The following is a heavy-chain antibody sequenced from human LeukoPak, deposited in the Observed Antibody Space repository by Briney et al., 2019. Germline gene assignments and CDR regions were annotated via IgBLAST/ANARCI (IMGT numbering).Heavy chain of an antibody. CDR1: GYTFTSYY. CDR2: VNANSGGT. Sequence: ASVKVSCKTSGYTFTSYYIHWVRQAPGQGLEWMGWVNANSGGTNYAQKFQGRVTMTRDTSISTAYMELSSLRSDDTAVYYCERAGRDSTGYYFFDYWGQGTLVTVSS. D-gene: IGHD3-22*01. J-gene: IGHJ4*02. V-gene: IGHV1-2*02. CDR3: ERAGRDSTGYYFFDY.